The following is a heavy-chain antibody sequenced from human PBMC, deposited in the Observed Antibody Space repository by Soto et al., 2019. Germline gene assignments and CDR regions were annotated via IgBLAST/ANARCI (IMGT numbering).Heavy chain of an antibody. V-gene: IGHV4-4*07. D-gene: IGHD6-19*01. J-gene: IGHJ5*02. CDR3: ARDEYSSGFDWFDP. CDR1: VGSISSYY. Sequence: SETLSLTCTVSVGSISSYYWSWIRQPAGKGLEWIGRIYTSGSTNYNPSLKSRVTMSVDTSKNQFSLKLSSVTAADTAVYYCARDEYSSGFDWFDPWGQGTLVTVSS. CDR2: IYTSGST.